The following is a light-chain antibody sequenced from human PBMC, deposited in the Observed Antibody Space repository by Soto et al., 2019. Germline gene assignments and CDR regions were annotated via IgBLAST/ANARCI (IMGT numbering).Light chain of an antibody. J-gene: IGLJ1*01. CDR1: SXGVGVYNY. CDR2: DVS. V-gene: IGLV2-11*01. CDR3: CSYAGSYTFV. Sequence: QSVLTQPRSVSGSPGQSVTISCTGTSXGVGVYNYVSWYQQYPGKAPKIMIYDVSRRPSGVPDRFSGSKSDNTASLTISGLQAEDEADYYCCSYAGSYTFVFGIGTKV.